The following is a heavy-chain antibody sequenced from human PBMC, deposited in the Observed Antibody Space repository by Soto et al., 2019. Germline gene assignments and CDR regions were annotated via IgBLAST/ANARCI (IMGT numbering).Heavy chain of an antibody. CDR3: AKGVRGVPNWFDP. CDR2: IYYTGGT. V-gene: IGHV4-31*03. CDR1: GGSISNRANN. D-gene: IGHD3-10*01. Sequence: QVQLQESGPGLVRPSQTLSISCTVSGGSISNRANNWSWIRQHPAEGVEWIGYIYYTGGTYYRPSLRGRVTMSIDASTNQFSLKLRSVAAADTAVYYCAKGVRGVPNWFDPWGQGTLVTVSS. J-gene: IGHJ5*02.